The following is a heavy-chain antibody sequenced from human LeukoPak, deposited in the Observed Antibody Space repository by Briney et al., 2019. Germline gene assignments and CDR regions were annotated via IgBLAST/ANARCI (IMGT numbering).Heavy chain of an antibody. CDR2: IYYSGSGST. CDR1: GGSITSYY. Sequence: SETLSRTCTVSGGSITSYYWSWIRQSPGKGLEWIGYIYYSGSGSTNYNPSLKSRVTISVDTSKSQFSLKLSSVTAADTAVYYCARGGVRDFDSWGQGTLVTVSS. D-gene: IGHD4-17*01. J-gene: IGHJ4*02. V-gene: IGHV4-59*01. CDR3: ARGGVRDFDS.